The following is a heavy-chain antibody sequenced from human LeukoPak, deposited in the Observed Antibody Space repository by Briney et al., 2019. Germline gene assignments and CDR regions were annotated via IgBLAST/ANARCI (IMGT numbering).Heavy chain of an antibody. Sequence: SETLSLTCTVSGGSISSYYWSWIRQPPGKGLEWIGYIYYSGSTNYNPSLKSRVTISVDTSKNQFSLKLSSVTTADTAVYYCARTDYYGSGSYNYWGQGTLVTVSS. CDR2: IYYSGST. J-gene: IGHJ4*02. V-gene: IGHV4-59*01. CDR1: GGSISSYY. D-gene: IGHD3-10*01. CDR3: ARTDYYGSGSYNY.